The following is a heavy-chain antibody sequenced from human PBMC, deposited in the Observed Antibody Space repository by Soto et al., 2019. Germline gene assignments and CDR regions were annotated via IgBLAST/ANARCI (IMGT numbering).Heavy chain of an antibody. J-gene: IGHJ6*02. CDR3: AASRAYDSSDYSGFHYGMEV. V-gene: IGHV3-9*01. Sequence: EVQLVESGGDLVTPGRSLRLSCAASGFTFDDYAMHWVRQVPGKGLQWVSGLSWNGVTIGYAASVKGRFTISRDNAKKSLYLQRNGLRPEDTALYYCAASRAYDSSDYSGFHYGMEVWGLWTTVAVSS. CDR1: GFTFDDYA. D-gene: IGHD3-22*01. CDR2: LSWNGVTI.